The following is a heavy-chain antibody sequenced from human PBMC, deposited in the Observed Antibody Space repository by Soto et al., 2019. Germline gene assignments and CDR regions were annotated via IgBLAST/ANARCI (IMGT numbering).Heavy chain of an antibody. J-gene: IGHJ3*02. CDR2: ISPDGTVT. CDR1: GYPVSRHW. V-gene: IGHV3-74*01. D-gene: IGHD1-26*01. Sequence: EVQLVESGGGLVQPGGSLRLSCAASGYPVSRHWIHWVRQAPGQGPVGVSRISPDGTVTDYADFEEGRFTISRDTAQNPLYLQISSLRAEEAAVYYCASPRSMSSSGFDIWGEGTVVSVSS. CDR3: ASPRSMSSSGFDI.